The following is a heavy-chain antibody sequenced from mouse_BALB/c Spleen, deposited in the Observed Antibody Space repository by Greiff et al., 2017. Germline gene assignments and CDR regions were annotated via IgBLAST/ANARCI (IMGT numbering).Heavy chain of an antibody. V-gene: IGHV2-9*02. Sequence: VQRVESGPGLVAPSQSLSITCTVSGFSLTSYGVHWVRQPPGKGLEWLGVIWAGGSTNYNSALMSRLSISKDNSKSQVFLKMNSLQTDDTAMYYCARDYGNYEGNYAMDYWGQGTSVTVSS. CDR1: GFSLTSYG. D-gene: IGHD2-1*01. CDR2: IWAGGST. J-gene: IGHJ4*01. CDR3: ARDYGNYEGNYAMDY.